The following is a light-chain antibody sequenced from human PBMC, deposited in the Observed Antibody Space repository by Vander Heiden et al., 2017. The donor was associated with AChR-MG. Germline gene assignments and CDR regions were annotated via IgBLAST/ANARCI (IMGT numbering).Light chain of an antibody. CDR2: NVD. CDR3: TSYTGSSTLGV. J-gene: IGLJ3*02. CDR1: RTDIGPSNY. V-gene: IGLV2-14*03. Sequence: QSALTQPASVSGSPGQSITSSCAGPRTDIGPSNYVSWYQHRPGKAPKLIIFNVDERPSGVSNRFSGSKSGNTASLSISGLQAEDEGDYYCTSYTGSSTLGVFGGGTKLTVL.